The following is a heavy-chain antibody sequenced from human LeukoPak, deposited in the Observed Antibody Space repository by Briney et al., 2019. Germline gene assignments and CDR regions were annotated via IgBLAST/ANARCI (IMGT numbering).Heavy chain of an antibody. V-gene: IGHV3-30-3*01. D-gene: IGHD2-2*01. CDR3: ARDEGYCSRTSCYGPTYYYYYGMDV. J-gene: IGHJ6*02. Sequence: GGSLRLSCVASGFTFSGYPIHWVRQAPGKGLEWVAVISYDGSNKYYADSVKGRFTISRDNSKNTLYLQMNSLRAEDTAVYYCARDEGYCSRTSCYGPTYYYYYGMDVWGQGTTVTVSS. CDR1: GFTFSGYP. CDR2: ISYDGSNK.